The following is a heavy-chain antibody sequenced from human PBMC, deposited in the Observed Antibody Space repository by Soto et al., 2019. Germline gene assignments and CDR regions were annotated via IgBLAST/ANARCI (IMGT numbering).Heavy chain of an antibody. Sequence: LRLSCAASGFTFSMYWMHWVRQVPGKGPEWVSRINDDGISTNYADSVKGRFTISRDNAKNTLYLQMNALRVEDTAVYYCTRGPRSTSTGTGAFWGQGSLVTVSS. D-gene: IGHD1-1*01. CDR1: GFTFSMYW. CDR3: TRGPRSTSTGTGAF. J-gene: IGHJ4*02. V-gene: IGHV3-74*01. CDR2: INDDGIST.